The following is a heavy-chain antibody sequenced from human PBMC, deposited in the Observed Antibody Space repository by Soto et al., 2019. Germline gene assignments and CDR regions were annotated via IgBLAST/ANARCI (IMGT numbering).Heavy chain of an antibody. D-gene: IGHD1-7*01. CDR1: GFTFSSYS. Sequence: HPGGSLRLSCAASGFTFSSYSMSWVRQAPGKGLEWVSYISSSSGAMYYADSVKGRFTISRDNAKNSLYLQMNSLRDEDTAVYYCARDLVGTTYEGYWGQGTLVTVS. CDR2: ISSSSGAM. CDR3: ARDLVGTTYEGY. V-gene: IGHV3-48*02. J-gene: IGHJ4*02.